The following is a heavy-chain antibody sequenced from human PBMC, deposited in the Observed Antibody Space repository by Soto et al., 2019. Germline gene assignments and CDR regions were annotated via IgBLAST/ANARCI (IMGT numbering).Heavy chain of an antibody. J-gene: IGHJ6*02. CDR2: ISGYNGDT. Sequence: QGQLVQSGVEVKKPGASVKVSCKASGYTFSRYGISWVRQAPGQGLEWMGWISGYNGDTNYAQKFQGRVTMTIDTPTKKAYMELRTLTPDDAAVYYCAKNGHPPYYNYGMDVWGQGTTVSVPS. D-gene: IGHD2-8*01. CDR3: AKNGHPPYYNYGMDV. CDR1: GYTFSRYG. V-gene: IGHV1-18*01.